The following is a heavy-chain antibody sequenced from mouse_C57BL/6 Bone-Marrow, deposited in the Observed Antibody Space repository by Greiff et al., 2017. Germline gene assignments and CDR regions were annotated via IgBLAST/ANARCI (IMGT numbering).Heavy chain of an antibody. CDR2: ISSGSSTI. D-gene: IGHD1-1*02. J-gene: IGHJ2*01. Sequence: EVQLVESGGGLVKPGGSLKLSCAASGFTFSDYGMHWVRQAPEKGLEWVAYISSGSSTIYYADTVKGRFTFSRDNAKNTLFLQMTSLRSEDTAMYYCARRRWFDYWGQGTTLTVSS. CDR3: ARRRWFDY. CDR1: GFTFSDYG. V-gene: IGHV5-17*01.